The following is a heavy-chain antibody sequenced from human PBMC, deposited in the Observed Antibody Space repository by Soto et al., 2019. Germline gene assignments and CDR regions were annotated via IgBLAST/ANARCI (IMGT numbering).Heavy chain of an antibody. D-gene: IGHD3-22*01. V-gene: IGHV3-23*01. Sequence: GGSLRLSCADSGFSFSTYSMSWVRQTPGKGLEWVSAITATGDRTYYADSVTGRFTISRDNSKKTHYLQMTTLRAEDTAMYYCATMTGYFEYWGQGT. J-gene: IGHJ4*02. CDR2: ITATGDRT. CDR3: ATMTGYFEY. CDR1: GFSFSTYS.